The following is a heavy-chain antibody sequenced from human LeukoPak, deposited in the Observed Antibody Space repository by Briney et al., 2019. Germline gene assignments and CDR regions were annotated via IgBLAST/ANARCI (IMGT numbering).Heavy chain of an antibody. CDR3: ARDVSSTPNWEFDY. Sequence: GASVKVSRTTSGYTFADYFIHWVRQAPGQAPEWMGRINANSGGTEYQQKFQGRVTMTRDTSISTAYVEVNWLISDDTAIYYCARDVSSTPNWEFDYWGQGTLVTVSS. J-gene: IGHJ4*02. CDR2: INANSGGT. V-gene: IGHV1-2*06. CDR1: GYTFADYF. D-gene: IGHD1-26*01.